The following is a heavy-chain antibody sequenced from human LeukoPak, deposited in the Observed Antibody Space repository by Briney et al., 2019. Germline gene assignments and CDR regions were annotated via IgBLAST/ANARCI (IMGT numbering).Heavy chain of an antibody. CDR2: LHADGIER. D-gene: IGHD5-12*01. CDR1: GFTLSGYW. J-gene: IGHJ4*02. CDR3: ARGGYSFDY. Sequence: SGGSLRLSCAASGFTLSGYWMRWVRQAPGKGLEWVARLHADGIERYYVDPVKGRFTISRDNAKNSLHIQMYSLRLDYTAVYYCARGGYSFDYLGQGTLVTVSS. V-gene: IGHV3-7*01.